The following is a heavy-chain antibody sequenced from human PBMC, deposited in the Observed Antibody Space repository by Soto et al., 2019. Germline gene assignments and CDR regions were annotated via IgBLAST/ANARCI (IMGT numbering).Heavy chain of an antibody. V-gene: IGHV3-23*01. CDR1: GFTFSSYA. D-gene: IGHD6-13*01. J-gene: IGHJ5*02. CDR2: ISGSGGTT. Sequence: EVQLLESGGGLVQPGGSLRLSCTGSGFTFSSYAMNWVRQAPGKGLECVSTISGSGGTTYYADSVKGRFTISRDNSKNTLYLQMSSLRAEDTAVSYCAKNGRAAAMYNWFDPWGQGTLVTVSS. CDR3: AKNGRAAAMYNWFDP.